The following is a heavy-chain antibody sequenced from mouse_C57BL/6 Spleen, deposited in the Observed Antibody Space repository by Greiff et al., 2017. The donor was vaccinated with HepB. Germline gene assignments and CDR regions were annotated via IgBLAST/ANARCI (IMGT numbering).Heavy chain of an antibody. Sequence: QVQLKQPGAELVKPGASVKLSCKASGYTFTSYWMHWVKQRPGRGLEWIGRIDPNSGGTKYNEKFKSKATLTVDKPSSTAYMQLSSLTSEDSAVYYCARGASGGDWYFDVWGTGTTVTVSS. CDR3: ARGASGGDWYFDV. CDR2: IDPNSGGT. J-gene: IGHJ1*03. D-gene: IGHD3-1*01. V-gene: IGHV1-72*01. CDR1: GYTFTSYW.